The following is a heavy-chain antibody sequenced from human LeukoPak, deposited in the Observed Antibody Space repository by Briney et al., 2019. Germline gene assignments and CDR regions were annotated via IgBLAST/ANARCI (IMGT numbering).Heavy chain of an antibody. Sequence: SETLSLTCTVSGGSISSSTYYWGWIRQPPGKGLEWIGSIYYSGSTYYNPSLKSRVTISVDTSKNQFSLKLSSVTAADTAVYYCARDGYSGNDGLWGQGTLVTVSS. V-gene: IGHV4-39*07. CDR2: IYYSGST. J-gene: IGHJ4*02. CDR1: GGSISSSTYY. CDR3: ARDGYSGNDGL. D-gene: IGHD5-12*01.